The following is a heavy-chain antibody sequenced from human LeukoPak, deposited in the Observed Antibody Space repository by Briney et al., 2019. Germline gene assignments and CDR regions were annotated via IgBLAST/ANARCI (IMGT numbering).Heavy chain of an antibody. Sequence: SVKISCKASGGTFSSYAISWVRQAPGQGLEWMGRIIPILCTANYAQKFQGRVTLTTDESTSTAYTELGSLRSEDTAVYYCARGGITMVRGVIANGGNWFDPWGQGTLVTVSS. CDR3: ARGGITMVRGVIANGGNWFDP. J-gene: IGHJ5*02. D-gene: IGHD3-10*01. V-gene: IGHV1-69*05. CDR1: GGTFSSYA. CDR2: IIPILCTA.